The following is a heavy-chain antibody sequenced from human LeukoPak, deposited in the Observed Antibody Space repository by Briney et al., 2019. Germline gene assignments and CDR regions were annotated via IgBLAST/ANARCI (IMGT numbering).Heavy chain of an antibody. J-gene: IGHJ3*02. CDR2: IKQDGSEK. D-gene: IGHD3-3*01. CDR3: ARDFRSVVTIFVPGAFDI. V-gene: IGHV3-7*01. Sequence: PGGSLRLSCAASGFTFSSYWMSWVRQAPGKGLEWVANIKQDGSEKYYVDSVKGRFTISRDNAKNSLYLQMNSLRAEDTAVYYCARDFRSVVTIFVPGAFDIWGQGTMVTVSS. CDR1: GFTFSSYW.